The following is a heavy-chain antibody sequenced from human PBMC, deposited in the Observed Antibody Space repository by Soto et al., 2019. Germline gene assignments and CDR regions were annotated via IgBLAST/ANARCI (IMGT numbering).Heavy chain of an antibody. D-gene: IGHD2-2*01. CDR2: IYYSGST. Sequence: TVSGGSISSGGYYWSWIRQHPGKGLEWIGYIYYSGSTYYNPSLKSRVTISVDTSKNQFSLKLSSVTTADTAVYYCARVTFSAPNCTSCYQTFDYWGQGTLVTVSS. J-gene: IGHJ4*02. CDR3: ARVTFSAPNCTSCYQTFDY. V-gene: IGHV4-31*03. CDR1: GGSISSGGYY.